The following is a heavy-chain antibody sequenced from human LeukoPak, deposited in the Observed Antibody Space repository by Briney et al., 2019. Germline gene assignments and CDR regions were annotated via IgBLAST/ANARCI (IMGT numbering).Heavy chain of an antibody. J-gene: IGHJ4*02. V-gene: IGHV3-21*01. CDR2: ITTSSTYI. D-gene: IGHD1-7*01. CDR3: TIGVELLTY. CDR1: GFTFSSYT. Sequence: GGSLRLSCAASGFTFSSYTMNWVRQAPGKGLEWVSSITTSSTYIYYADSVRGRFTISRDNAKNSLYLRMSSLRVEDTAVYYCTIGVELLTYWGQGTLVTVSS.